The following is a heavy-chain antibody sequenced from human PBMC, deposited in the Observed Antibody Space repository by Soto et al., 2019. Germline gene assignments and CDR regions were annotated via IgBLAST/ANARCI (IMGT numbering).Heavy chain of an antibody. V-gene: IGHV3-33*01. Sequence: QVQLVESGGGVVQPGRPLRLSCAASGFTVSSSGMHWVRQAPGKGLEWVADIWYDGSNKYYADSVKGRFTISRDNCKNPLYLQMISLNTEDTAVYYCARGENLVRGYYYYGMDVWGQGTTVTVSS. J-gene: IGHJ6*02. D-gene: IGHD3-10*01. CDR3: ARGENLVRGYYYYGMDV. CDR1: GFTVSSSG. CDR2: IWYDGSNK.